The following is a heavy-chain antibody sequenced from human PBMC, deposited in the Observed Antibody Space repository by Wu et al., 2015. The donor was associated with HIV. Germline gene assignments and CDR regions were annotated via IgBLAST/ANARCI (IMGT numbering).Heavy chain of an antibody. D-gene: IGHD4-23*01. CDR1: GGTFSSFA. CDR2: IIPLFDTA. V-gene: IGHV1-69*12. Sequence: QVRLVQSGAEVKEPGSSVKVSCKASGGTFSSFALSWVRQAPGQGLEWVGGIIPLFDTAISAHNLHDRVTITADESTSTAYMELSSLRSEDTAVYYCARESVVRGHYYYYYMDVWGKGTTVTVSS. J-gene: IGHJ6*03. CDR3: ARESVVRGHYYYYYMDV.